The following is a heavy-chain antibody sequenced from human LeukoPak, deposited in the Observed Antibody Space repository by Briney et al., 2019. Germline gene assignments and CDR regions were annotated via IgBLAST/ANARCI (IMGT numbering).Heavy chain of an antibody. D-gene: IGHD2-21*01. CDR2: IRTNIENTM. J-gene: IGHJ3*02. CDR3: VRDHIYAFDI. CDR1: GFTFSDYP. Sequence: GGSLRLSCAASGFTFSDYPMNWVRQAPGKGLEWISNIRTNIENTMFYADSVKGRFTISRDDAKNSLSLQMNSLRDEDTAVYYCVRDHIYAFDIWGRGTTVTVSS. V-gene: IGHV3-48*02.